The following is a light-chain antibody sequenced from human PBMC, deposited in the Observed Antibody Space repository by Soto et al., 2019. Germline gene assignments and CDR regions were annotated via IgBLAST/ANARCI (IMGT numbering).Light chain of an antibody. V-gene: IGKV1-39*01. CDR3: QQGYITPPP. CDR1: QSISCY. CDR2: AAS. Sequence: DIPMNQSPSSLSSSVGDRVSITCRASQSISCYLNWYQQKPGQVPKLLIYAASSLQSRVPPRFSGSGSGTDFTRTISSLQPDDFATYCCQQGYITPPPFRQGTKGQIK. J-gene: IGKJ1*01.